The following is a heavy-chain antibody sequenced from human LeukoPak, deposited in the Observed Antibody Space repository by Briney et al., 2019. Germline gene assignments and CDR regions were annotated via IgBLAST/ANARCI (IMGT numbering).Heavy chain of an antibody. V-gene: IGHV4-59*01. J-gene: IGHJ4*02. CDR2: IYYSGST. Sequence: TSETLSLTCTVSGGSISSYYWSWIRQPPGKGLEWIGYIYYSGSTNYNPSLKSRVTISVDTSKNQFSLKLSSVTAADTAVYYCARDYGPSYFDYWGQGTLVTVSS. CDR3: ARDYGPSYFDY. CDR1: GGSISSYY. D-gene: IGHD4-17*01.